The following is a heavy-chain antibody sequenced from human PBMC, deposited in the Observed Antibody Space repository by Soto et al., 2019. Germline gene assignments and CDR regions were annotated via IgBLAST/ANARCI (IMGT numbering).Heavy chain of an antibody. CDR1: GGSISSGGYS. D-gene: IGHD2-2*01. Sequence: SETLSLTCAVSGGSISSGGYSWSWIRQPPGKGLEWIGYIYHSGSTYYNPSLKSRVTLSVDRSKNQFSLKLSSVTAADTAVYYCARVPDLWGQGTLVTVSS. CDR2: IYHSGST. CDR3: ARVPDL. V-gene: IGHV4-30-2*01. J-gene: IGHJ5*02.